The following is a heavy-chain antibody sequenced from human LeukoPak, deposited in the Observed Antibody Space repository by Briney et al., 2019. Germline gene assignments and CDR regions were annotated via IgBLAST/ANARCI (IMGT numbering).Heavy chain of an antibody. CDR1: EFTFTNYG. Sequence: GGSLRLSCTASEFTFTNYGMHWVRQAPGKGLEWVAVISNDGTEKYYADSVKGRFTISRDNSENTLYLQLNSLRPDDTAVYYCARVRVILTTIASFSYWGLGTLVTVSS. D-gene: IGHD3-9*01. CDR2: ISNDGTEK. J-gene: IGHJ4*02. CDR3: ARVRVILTTIASFSY. V-gene: IGHV3-30-3*01.